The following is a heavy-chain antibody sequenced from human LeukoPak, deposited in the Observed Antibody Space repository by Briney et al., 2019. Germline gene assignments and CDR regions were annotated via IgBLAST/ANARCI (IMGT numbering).Heavy chain of an antibody. Sequence: GGSPRLSCAASGFTFSSHGIHWVRQAPGKGLEWVAFIRYDGSNKYYADSVKGRFTISRDNSKNTLYLQMDSLRPEDTALYYCAKSVGDLWSHFDHWGQGTLVTVSS. CDR3: AKSVGDLWSHFDH. V-gene: IGHV3-30*02. J-gene: IGHJ4*02. CDR1: GFTFSSHG. CDR2: IRYDGSNK. D-gene: IGHD3-3*01.